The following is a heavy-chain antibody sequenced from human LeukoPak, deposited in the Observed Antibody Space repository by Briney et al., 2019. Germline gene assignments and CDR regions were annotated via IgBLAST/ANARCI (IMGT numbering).Heavy chain of an antibody. CDR2: ISSSSSTI. CDR3: ARVGYDFDY. D-gene: IGHD2-8*01. CDR1: GFTFSSYN. J-gene: IGHJ4*02. V-gene: IGHV3-48*01. Sequence: GGSLRLSCAASGFTFSSYNMNWVRQAPGKGLEWVAYISSSSSTIYYADYVKGRFTISRANAKNSLYLQMNSLRAEDTAVYYCARVGYDFDYWGQGTLVTVSS.